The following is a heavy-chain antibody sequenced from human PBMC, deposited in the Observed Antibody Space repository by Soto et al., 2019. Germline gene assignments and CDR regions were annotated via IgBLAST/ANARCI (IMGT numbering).Heavy chain of an antibody. J-gene: IGHJ6*02. V-gene: IGHV4-39*01. D-gene: IGHD2-21*02. CDR1: GGSISSSSYY. CDR2: IYYSGST. Sequence: SETLSLTCTVSGGSISSSSYYWGWIRQPPGKGLEWIGSIYYSGSTYYNPSLKSRVTISVDTSKNQFSLKLSSVTAADTAVYYCASEPYCGGDCYSRVEYYYYGMDVWGQGTTVTVSS. CDR3: ASEPYCGGDCYSRVEYYYYGMDV.